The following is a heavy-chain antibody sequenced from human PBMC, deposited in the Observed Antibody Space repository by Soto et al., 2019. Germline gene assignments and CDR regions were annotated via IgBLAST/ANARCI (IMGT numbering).Heavy chain of an antibody. D-gene: IGHD5-12*01. V-gene: IGHV3-30-3*01. CDR2: ISYDGSNK. CDR3: ARDPRGATSKGGFDY. J-gene: IGHJ4*02. Sequence: QVQLVESGGGVVQPGRSLRLSCAASGFTFSSYAMHWVRQAPGKGLEWVAVISYDGSNKYYADSVKGRFTISRDYSKNTLYLQMNSLRAEDTAVYYCARDPRGATSKGGFDYWGQGTLVTVSS. CDR1: GFTFSSYA.